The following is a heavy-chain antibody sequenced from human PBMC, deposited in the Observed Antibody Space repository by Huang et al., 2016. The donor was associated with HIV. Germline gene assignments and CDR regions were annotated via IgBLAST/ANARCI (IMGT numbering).Heavy chain of an antibody. CDR2: ISGKKCDT. Sequence: QVQLVQSGPEVRKPGASVTVSCNASGYKCILYGMAWVRQGPGKGLEWMGWISGKKCDTSYEQKFQGRVNMTTDPSTTTAYMEMRSLRSDDTAVYFCMRGDYDFWSGHSGGADYWGQGTLVTVSS. CDR1: GYKCILYG. D-gene: IGHD3-3*01. V-gene: IGHV1-18*04. CDR3: MRGDYDFWSGHSGGADY. J-gene: IGHJ4*02.